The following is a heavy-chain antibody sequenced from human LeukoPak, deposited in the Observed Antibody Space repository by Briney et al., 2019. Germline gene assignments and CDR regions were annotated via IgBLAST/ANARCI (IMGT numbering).Heavy chain of an antibody. D-gene: IGHD3-22*01. CDR3: AKGATYYYDSSGYG. J-gene: IGHJ4*02. V-gene: IGHV3-23*01. Sequence: PGGSLRLFCAASGFTFSSYAMSWVRQAPGKGLEWVSAISGSGGSTYYADSVKGRFTISRDNSKNTLYLQMNSLRAEDTAVYYCAKGATYYYDSSGYGWGQGTLVTVSS. CDR1: GFTFSSYA. CDR2: ISGSGGST.